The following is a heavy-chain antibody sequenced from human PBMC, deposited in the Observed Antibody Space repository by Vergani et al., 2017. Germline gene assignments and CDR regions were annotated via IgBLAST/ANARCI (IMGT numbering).Heavy chain of an antibody. CDR1: GFTFSSYS. D-gene: IGHD6-6*01. V-gene: IGHV3-21*04. CDR3: ARDQQLAGFDY. CDR2: ISSSSSYI. Sequence: VQLVESGGGLVKPGGSLRLSCAASGFTFSSYSMNWVRQAPGKGLEWVSSISSSSSYIYYADSVKGRFTISRDNAKNSLYLQMNSLRAEDTALYHCARDQQLAGFDYWGQGTLVTVSS. J-gene: IGHJ4*02.